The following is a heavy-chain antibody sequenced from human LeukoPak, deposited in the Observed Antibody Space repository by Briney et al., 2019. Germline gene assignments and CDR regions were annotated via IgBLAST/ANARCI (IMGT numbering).Heavy chain of an antibody. J-gene: IGHJ4*02. Sequence: GGSLRLSCASSGFIFSSYAMSWVRQAPGKGLEWVSGISESGGSTYYADSVKGRFTISRDNSKNTLYLQMNSLRAEDTAVYYCAKDRRVKFGVVIEFDYWGQGTLVTVSS. CDR3: AKDRRVKFGVVIEFDY. CDR1: GFIFSSYA. D-gene: IGHD3-3*01. CDR2: ISESGGST. V-gene: IGHV3-23*01.